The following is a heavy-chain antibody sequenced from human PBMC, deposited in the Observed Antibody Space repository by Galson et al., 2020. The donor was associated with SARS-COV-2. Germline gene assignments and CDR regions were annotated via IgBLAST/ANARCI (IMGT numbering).Heavy chain of an antibody. D-gene: IGHD6-19*01. V-gene: IGHV4-34*01. CDR3: ARWGGSSGWYGGGNAFDI. CDR1: GGSFSGYY. CDR2: INHSGST. Sequence: SETLSLTCAVYGGSFSGYYWSWIRQPPGKGLEWIGEINHSGSTNYNPSLKSRVTISVDTSKNQFSLKLSSVTAADTAVYYCARWGGSSGWYGGGNAFDIWGQGTMVTVSS. J-gene: IGHJ3*02.